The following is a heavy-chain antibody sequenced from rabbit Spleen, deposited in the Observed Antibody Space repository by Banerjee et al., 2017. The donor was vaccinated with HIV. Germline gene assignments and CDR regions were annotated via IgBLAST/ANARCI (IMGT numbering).Heavy chain of an antibody. CDR3: ARDLVGVIGWNFNL. D-gene: IGHD1-1*01. V-gene: IGHV1S40*01. CDR1: GFSFSSSDY. CDR2: INAFSGGS. J-gene: IGHJ4*01. Sequence: QSQEESGGGLVQPEGSLTLTCKASGFSFSSSDYICWVRQAPGKGLEWIGCINAFSGGSVYATWAKARFTISKASWTTVTLRMTSLTAADTATYFCARDLVGVIGWNFNLWGPGTLVTVS.